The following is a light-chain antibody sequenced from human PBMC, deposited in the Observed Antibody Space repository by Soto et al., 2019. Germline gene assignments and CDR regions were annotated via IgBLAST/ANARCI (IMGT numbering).Light chain of an antibody. V-gene: IGLV1-40*01. CDR2: GNS. CDR3: QSYDSSLVV. J-gene: IGLJ2*01. CDR1: SSNIGAGYD. Sequence: QSVLTQPPSVSGAPGQRVTISCTGSSSNIGAGYDVHWYQQLPGTAPKLLIYGNSNRPSGVPDRFSGSKSGTSASLAITGLQAEDEADCYCQSYDSSLVVFGGGTKVTVL.